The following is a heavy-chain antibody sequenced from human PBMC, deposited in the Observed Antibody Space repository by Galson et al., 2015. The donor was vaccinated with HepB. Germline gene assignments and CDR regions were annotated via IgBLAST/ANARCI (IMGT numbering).Heavy chain of an antibody. D-gene: IGHD2/OR15-2a*01. CDR2: ITNSGRST. CDR3: ARESRGNYFTFDY. J-gene: IGHJ4*02. V-gene: IGHV3-11*01. Sequence: SLRLSCAVSGFTFSDYYMSWIRQAPGKGLEWLSYITNSGRSTSYAASVKGRFTISRENAKNSLYLEMNRLRAEDTAVYYCARESRGNYFTFDYWGQGTLVTVSS. CDR1: GFTFSDYY.